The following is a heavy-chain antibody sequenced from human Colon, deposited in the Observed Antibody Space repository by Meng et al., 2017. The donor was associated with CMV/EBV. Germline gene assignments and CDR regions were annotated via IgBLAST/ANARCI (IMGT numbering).Heavy chain of an antibody. CDR2: IDGSGNT. CDR1: GDSINKYY. V-gene: IGHV4-4*07. Sequence: QVQLREAGPVLVTPSXXRSPTCNVSGDSINKYYWAWLRQPAGKGLEFIGRIDGSGNTDDNPSLKSRVTMSVDTSKNQLSLKLYSVTAADTAIYYCARAGARGVPVDYWGQGTLVTVSS. CDR3: ARAGARGVPVDY. J-gene: IGHJ4*02. D-gene: IGHD3-10*01.